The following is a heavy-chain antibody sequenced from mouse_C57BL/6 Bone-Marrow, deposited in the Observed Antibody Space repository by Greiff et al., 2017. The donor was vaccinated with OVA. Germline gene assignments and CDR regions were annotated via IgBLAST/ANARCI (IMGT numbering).Heavy chain of an antibody. V-gene: IGHV1-85*01. CDR2: IYPRDGST. CDR3: ASPTAQATFDY. J-gene: IGHJ2*01. D-gene: IGHD3-2*02. Sequence: QVQLQQSGPELVKPGASVKLSCKASGYTFTSYDINWVQQRPGQGLEWIGWIYPRDGSTKYNEKLKGKATLTVDTSSSTAYMELNILTSEDSEVYFCASPTAQATFDYWGQGTTLTVSS. CDR1: GYTFTSYD.